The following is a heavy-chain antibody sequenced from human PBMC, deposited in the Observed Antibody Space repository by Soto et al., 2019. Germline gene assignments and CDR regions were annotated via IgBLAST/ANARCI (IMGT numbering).Heavy chain of an antibody. CDR3: ARGTLTAPEY. Sequence: SETLSLTCTVSGGSISSYYWSWIRQPPGKGLEWIGEINHSGSTNYNPSLKSRVTISVDTSKNQFSLKLSSVTAADTAVYYCARGTLTAPEYWGQGTLVTVSS. J-gene: IGHJ4*02. CDR2: INHSGST. D-gene: IGHD5-18*01. CDR1: GGSISSYY. V-gene: IGHV4-34*01.